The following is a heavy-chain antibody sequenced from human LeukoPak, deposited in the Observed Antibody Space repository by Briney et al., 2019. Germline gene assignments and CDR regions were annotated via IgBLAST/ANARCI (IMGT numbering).Heavy chain of an antibody. V-gene: IGHV4-39*07. Sequence: SETLSLTCTVSGGSISSSSYYWGWIRQPPGKGLEWIGSIYYSGSTNYNPSLKSRVTISVDTSKNQFSLKLSSVTAADTAVYYCARDRWFGELDYYYYYMDVWGKGTTVTISS. CDR2: IYYSGST. CDR1: GGSISSSSYY. J-gene: IGHJ6*03. CDR3: ARDRWFGELDYYYYYMDV. D-gene: IGHD3-10*01.